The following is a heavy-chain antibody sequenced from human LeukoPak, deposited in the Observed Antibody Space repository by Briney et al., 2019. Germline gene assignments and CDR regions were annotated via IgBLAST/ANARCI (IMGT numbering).Heavy chain of an antibody. D-gene: IGHD3-9*01. CDR2: INHSGST. V-gene: IGHV4-34*01. CDR1: GGSFSGYY. CDR3: ASRRNYDILTGYPLYYFDY. Sequence: SETLSLTCAVCGGSFSGYYWSWIRQPPGKGLEWIGEINHSGSTNYNPSLKSRVTISVDTSKNQFSLKLSSVTAADTAVYYCASRRNYDILTGYPLYYFDYWGQGTLVTVSS. J-gene: IGHJ4*02.